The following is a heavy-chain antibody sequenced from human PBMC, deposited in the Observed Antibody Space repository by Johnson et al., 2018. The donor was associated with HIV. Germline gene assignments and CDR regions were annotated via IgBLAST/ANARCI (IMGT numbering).Heavy chain of an antibody. CDR3: AKGLDTAMVRDAFDI. CDR2: ISYDGSNQ. D-gene: IGHD5-18*01. CDR1: GFTFSSYA. V-gene: IGHV3-30*04. J-gene: IGHJ3*02. Sequence: QVQLVESVGGVVQPGRSLRLSCAASGFTFSSYAMHWVRQAPGKGLEWVAVISYDGSNQYYADSVKGRFTISRDNSKNTVFLQMNSLRAEDTAVYYCAKGLDTAMVRDAFDIWGQGTMVTVSS.